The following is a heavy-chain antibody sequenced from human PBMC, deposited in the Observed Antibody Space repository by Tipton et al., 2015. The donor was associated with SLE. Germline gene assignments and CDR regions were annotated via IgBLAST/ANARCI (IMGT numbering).Heavy chain of an antibody. D-gene: IGHD2-2*01. J-gene: IGHJ4*02. CDR3: AKNPAAAPDDY. Sequence: LRLSCAVYGGSFSGYYWSWIRQPPGKGLEWIGEINHSGSTNYNPSLKSRVTISVDTSKNQFSLKLSSVTAADTAVYYCAKNPAAAPDDYWGPGTLVTVSS. CDR1: GGSFSGYY. V-gene: IGHV4-34*01. CDR2: INHSGST.